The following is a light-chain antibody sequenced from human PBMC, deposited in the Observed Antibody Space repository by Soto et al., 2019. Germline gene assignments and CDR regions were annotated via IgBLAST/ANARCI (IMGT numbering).Light chain of an antibody. CDR3: QQYGTSLWT. V-gene: IGKV3-20*01. CDR2: GAS. Sequence: EIVMTQSPATLSVSPGGRATLFCRASQSVSKYLGWHQQKPGQAPRVLIYGASTRATGIPDRFSGSGSGTDFTLTISRVEPEDFALYYCQQYGTSLWTLGQGTKVDI. J-gene: IGKJ1*01. CDR1: QSVSKY.